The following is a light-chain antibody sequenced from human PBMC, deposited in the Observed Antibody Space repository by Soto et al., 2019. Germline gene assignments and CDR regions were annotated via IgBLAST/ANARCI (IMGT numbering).Light chain of an antibody. Sequence: EIVLTQSPATLSLSPGERATLSCRASQSISSYLAWYQQKPGQAPRLLIYDASNRAAGLPARFSGSGSGTDFTLIISSLEPEDFAVYYCQQRINWPLLTFGGGTKVEIK. J-gene: IGKJ4*01. V-gene: IGKV3-11*01. CDR3: QQRINWPLLT. CDR1: QSISSY. CDR2: DAS.